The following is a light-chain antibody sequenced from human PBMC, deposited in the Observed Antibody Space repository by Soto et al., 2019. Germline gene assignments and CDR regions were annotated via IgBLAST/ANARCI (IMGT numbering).Light chain of an antibody. CDR1: SSDVGNYNL. Sequence: QSVLTQPASVSGSPGQSITISCNGTSSDVGNYNLVSWYQQHPGKAPKVMIYEGSKRPSGVSNRFSGSKSGNTASLTISGLQAEDEADYYCCSYAGYSTFVFGTGTKLTVL. V-gene: IGLV2-23*01. CDR2: EGS. CDR3: CSYAGYSTFV. J-gene: IGLJ1*01.